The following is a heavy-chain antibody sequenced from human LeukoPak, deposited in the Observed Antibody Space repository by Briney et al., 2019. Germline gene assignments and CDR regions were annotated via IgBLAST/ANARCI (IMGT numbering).Heavy chain of an antibody. D-gene: IGHD1-26*01. CDR2: INPNSGGT. CDR3: AREAGYSRSYYTDRAYLY. J-gene: IGHJ4*02. CDR1: GYTFTGYY. V-gene: IGHV1-2*02. Sequence: ASVKVSCNASGYTFTGYYMHWVRQAPGQGLEWMGWINPNSGGTNYAQKFQGRVTMTRDTSISTAYMELSRLRSDDTAVYYCAREAGYSRSYYTDRAYLYWGQGTLVTVSS.